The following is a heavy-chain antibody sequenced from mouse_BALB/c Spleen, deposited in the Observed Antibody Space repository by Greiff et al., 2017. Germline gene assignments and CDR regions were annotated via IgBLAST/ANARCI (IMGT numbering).Heavy chain of an antibody. D-gene: IGHD1-1*01. CDR1: GFNIKDYY. V-gene: IGHV14-4*02. CDR2: IDPENGDT. Sequence: EVKLQQSGAELVRSGASVKLSCTASGFNIKDYYMHWVKQRPEQGLEWIGWIDPENGDTEYAPKFQGKATMTADTSSNTAYLQLSSLTSEDTAVCYCNAHHTTGFAYWGQGTLVTVSA. CDR3: NAHHTTGFAY. J-gene: IGHJ3*01.